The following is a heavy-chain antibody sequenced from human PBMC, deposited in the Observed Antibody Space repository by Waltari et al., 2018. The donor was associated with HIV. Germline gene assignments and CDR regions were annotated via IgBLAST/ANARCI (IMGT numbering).Heavy chain of an antibody. CDR2: IYHDGIT. CDR1: GGSIRSGHW. D-gene: IGHD5-18*01. Sequence: QVQLQESGPGLVKPSGTLSLTCGVSGGSIRSGHWWTWVRQSPGKGLEWIGEIYHDGITNYNPSLKSRVIISVGESRNEFSLRVTSVTAADTAVYYCARDYRGYKYGLTYYYGLDVWGQGTTVTVSS. V-gene: IGHV4-4*02. J-gene: IGHJ6*02. CDR3: ARDYRGYKYGLTYYYGLDV.